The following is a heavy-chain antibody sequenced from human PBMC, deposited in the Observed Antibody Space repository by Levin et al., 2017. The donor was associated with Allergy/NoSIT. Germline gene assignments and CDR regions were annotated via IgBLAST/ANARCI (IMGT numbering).Heavy chain of an antibody. D-gene: IGHD6-19*01. Sequence: ASVKVSCKASGYTFTTYGISWVRQAPGQGLEWMGWISAYNGNTNYAQRLQGRVTMTTDTSTSTAYMELRSLRSDDTAVYYCARDSYSSDYLLYAFDIWGQGTMVTVSS. CDR3: ARDSYSSDYLLYAFDI. J-gene: IGHJ3*02. V-gene: IGHV1-18*01. CDR1: GYTFTTYG. CDR2: ISAYNGNT.